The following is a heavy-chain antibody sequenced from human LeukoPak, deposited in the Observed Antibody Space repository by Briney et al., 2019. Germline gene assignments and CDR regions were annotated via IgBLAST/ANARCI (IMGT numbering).Heavy chain of an antibody. V-gene: IGHV3-53*01. CDR2: VSGGGTT. D-gene: IGHD6-6*01. Sequence: PGGSLRLSCAASGFTISGNYMAWVRQAPVEGLEWVSVVSGGGTTDYADSVKGRFTISRDDSKNTLYLQMNSLRAEDTAVYYCARAPAGHVLDFWGQGSLVTVSS. J-gene: IGHJ4*02. CDR3: ARAPAGHVLDF. CDR1: GFTISGNY.